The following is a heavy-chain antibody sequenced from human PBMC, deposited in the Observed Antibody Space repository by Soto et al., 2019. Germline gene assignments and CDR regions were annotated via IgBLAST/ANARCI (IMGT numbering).Heavy chain of an antibody. V-gene: IGHV3-23*01. CDR3: AKTGVTALEWLSYPYTYV. D-gene: IGHD3-3*01. Sequence: GGSLRLSCAAAGFTFSSYVMSWVRQAPGKGLEWVSAISGSGGSTYYADSVKGRFTISRDNSKNSLYLQMNSLRAEDTAVYYCAKTGVTALEWLSYPYTYVWGQGNTLTISS. CDR2: ISGSGGST. J-gene: IGHJ6*02. CDR1: GFTFSSYV.